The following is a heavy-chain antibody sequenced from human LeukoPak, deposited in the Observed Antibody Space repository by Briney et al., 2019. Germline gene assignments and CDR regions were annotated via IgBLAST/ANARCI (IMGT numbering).Heavy chain of an antibody. D-gene: IGHD6-13*01. J-gene: IGHJ2*01. CDR3: ARDWMDSSSWFRWYFDL. Sequence: SETLSLTCTVSGSSFSSSYWSWIRQPAGKGLEWIGRIYASGSTNYNPSFKSRITMPVDTSKNHFSLNLSSVTAADTAVYYCARDWMDSSSWFRWYFDLWGRGTLVIVSS. V-gene: IGHV4-4*07. CDR1: GSSFSSSY. CDR2: IYASGST.